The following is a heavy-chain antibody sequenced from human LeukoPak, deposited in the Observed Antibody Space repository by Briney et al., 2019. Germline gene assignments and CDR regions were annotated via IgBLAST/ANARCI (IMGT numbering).Heavy chain of an antibody. J-gene: IGHJ4*02. Sequence: ASVKVSCKASGGTFSSYAISWVRQAPGQGLEWMGWINTNTGNPTYAQGFTGRFVFSLDTSVSTAYLQISSLKAEDTAVYYCARGRGYRIAAAGGDYWGQGTLVTVSS. CDR2: INTNTGNP. V-gene: IGHV7-4-1*02. CDR3: ARGRGYRIAAAGGDY. D-gene: IGHD6-13*01. CDR1: GGTFSSYA.